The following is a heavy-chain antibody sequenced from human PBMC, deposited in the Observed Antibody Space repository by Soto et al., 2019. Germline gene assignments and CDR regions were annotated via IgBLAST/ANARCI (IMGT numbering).Heavy chain of an antibody. CDR3: ARDAPVGGYDLARLDY. D-gene: IGHD5-12*01. CDR2: IYTSGST. V-gene: IGHV4-4*07. CDR1: GGSISSYY. J-gene: IGHJ4*02. Sequence: SSETLSLTCTVSGGSISSYYWSWIRQPAGKGLEWIGRIYTSGSTNYNPSLKSRVTMSVDTSKNQFSLKLSSVTAADTAVYYCARDAPVGGYDLARLDYWGQGTLVTSPQ.